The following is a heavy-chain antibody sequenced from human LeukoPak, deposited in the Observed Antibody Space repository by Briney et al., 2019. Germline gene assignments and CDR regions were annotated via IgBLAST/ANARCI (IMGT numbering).Heavy chain of an antibody. CDR2: IYHSGST. D-gene: IGHD5-12*01. J-gene: IGHJ4*02. V-gene: IGHV4-38-2*01. CDR3: ARQKSGYDSPIDY. CDR1: GYSISSGYY. Sequence: SETLSLTCAVSGYSISSGYYWGWIRQPPGKGLEWIGSIYHSGSTYYNPSLKSRVTISVDTSKNQFSLKLSSVTAADTDVYYCARQKSGYDSPIDYWGQGTLVTVSS.